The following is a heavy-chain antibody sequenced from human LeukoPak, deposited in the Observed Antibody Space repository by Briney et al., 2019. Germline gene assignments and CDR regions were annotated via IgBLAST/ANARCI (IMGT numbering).Heavy chain of an antibody. D-gene: IGHD3-22*01. CDR1: GYTFTSYG. CDR3: ARAPSYYYDSSGYYEFDY. V-gene: IGHV1-18*01. CDR2: ISTYNGNT. J-gene: IGHJ4*02. Sequence: ASVKVSCKASGYTFTSYGINWVRQAPGQGLEWMGWISTYNGNTNYAQKFQGRVTITADESTSTAYMELSSLRSEDTAVYYCARAPSYYYDSSGYYEFDYWGQGTLVTVSS.